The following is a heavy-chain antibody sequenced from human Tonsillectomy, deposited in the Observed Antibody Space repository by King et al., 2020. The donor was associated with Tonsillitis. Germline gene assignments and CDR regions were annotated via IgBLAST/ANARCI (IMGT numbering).Heavy chain of an antibody. CDR2: INPNSGGT. CDR3: ARAGYSSFRFDP. D-gene: IGHD6-19*01. J-gene: IGHJ5*02. V-gene: IGHV1-2*02. Sequence: QLVQSGAEVKKPGASVKVSCKASGYTFTGYYMHWVRQAPGQGLEWMGWINPNSGGTNYAQKFQGRVTMTRDTSISTAYMELRRLRSYDTAGYYLARAGYSSFRFDPWGQGTLVTVSS. CDR1: GYTFTGYY.